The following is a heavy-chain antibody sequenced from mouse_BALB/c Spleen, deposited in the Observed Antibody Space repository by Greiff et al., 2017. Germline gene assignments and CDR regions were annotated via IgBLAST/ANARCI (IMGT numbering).Heavy chain of an antibody. CDR2: ISSGGST. V-gene: IGHV5-6-5*01. CDR1: GFTFSSYA. D-gene: IGHD2-10*01. CDR3: ARGPYFYAMDY. Sequence: DVMLVESGGGLVKPGGSLKLSCAASGFTFSSYAMSWVRQTPEKRLEWVASISSGGSTYYPDSVKGRFTISRDNARNILYLQMSSLRSEDTAMYYCARGPYFYAMDYWGQGTSVTVSS. J-gene: IGHJ4*01.